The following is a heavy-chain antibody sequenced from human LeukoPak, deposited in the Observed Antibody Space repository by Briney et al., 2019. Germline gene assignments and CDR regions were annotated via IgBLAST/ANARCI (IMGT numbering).Heavy chain of an antibody. J-gene: IGHJ4*02. Sequence: PSETLSLTCTVSGASISSYYWSWIRQSPGKGLEWIGSIYYSGSTYYNPSLKSRVTISVDTSKNQFSLKLSSVTAADTAVYYCARLPGYGDYFFDYWGQGTLVTVSS. CDR3: ARLPGYGDYFFDY. D-gene: IGHD4-17*01. CDR2: IYYSGST. V-gene: IGHV4-59*05. CDR1: GASISSYY.